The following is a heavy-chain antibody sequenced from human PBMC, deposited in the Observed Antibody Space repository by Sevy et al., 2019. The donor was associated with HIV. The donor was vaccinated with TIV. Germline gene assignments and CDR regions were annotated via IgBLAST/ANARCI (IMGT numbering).Heavy chain of an antibody. J-gene: IGHJ6*02. CDR1: GGSITSSSYY. V-gene: IGHV4-39*01. D-gene: IGHD1-1*01. CDR3: ASHLRESWKYYALDI. CDR2: IYYSGNT. Sequence: SETLSLTCTVSGGSITSSSYYWGWIRQSPVKGLEWIGSIYYSGNTYYNPSLKSRITISIDRSKNQFSLNLNSLTAADTADYYCASHLRESWKYYALDIWGPGTTVTVSS.